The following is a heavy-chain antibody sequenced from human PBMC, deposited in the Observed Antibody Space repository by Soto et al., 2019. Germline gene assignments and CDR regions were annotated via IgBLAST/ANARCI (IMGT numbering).Heavy chain of an antibody. CDR1: GYTFSTQG. D-gene: IGHD7-27*01. Sequence: ASVKVSCKSSGYTFSTQGIRWERQAPGQGLEWMGWISAYNGATNYAQKFQERLTMTTDTSTSTCYMELRSQPSDDTAVYFCARAPNARNWEYWGQGTLVTACS. CDR3: ARAPNARNWEY. V-gene: IGHV1-18*01. J-gene: IGHJ4*02. CDR2: ISAYNGAT.